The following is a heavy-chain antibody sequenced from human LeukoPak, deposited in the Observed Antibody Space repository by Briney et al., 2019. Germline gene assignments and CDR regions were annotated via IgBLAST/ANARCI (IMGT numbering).Heavy chain of an antibody. CDR2: DRYDGSTQ. D-gene: IGHD3-10*01. J-gene: IGHJ4*02. CDR3: AKAKVAFGMMSIGGHDY. CDR1: GFTMSRFG. V-gene: IGHV3-30*02. Sequence: GGSLRISCVASGFTMSRFGMHWVRQAPGKGLEWVSFDRYDGSTQQYADSVKGRFSVSRDNSKNTFYLQMNSVESEDTAVYYCAKAKVAFGMMSIGGHDYWGPGTLVIVS.